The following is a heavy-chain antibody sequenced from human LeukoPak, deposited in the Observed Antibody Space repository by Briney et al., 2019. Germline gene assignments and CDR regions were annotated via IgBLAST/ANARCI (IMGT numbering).Heavy chain of an antibody. V-gene: IGHV3-7*03. CDR2: IKEDGSEI. J-gene: IGHJ5*02. CDR3: ATNILVRDIINWFDP. Sequence: GGSLRLSCAASGFNFSTYWMTWVRQVPGKGLEWVANIKEDGSEIYYVDAVKGRFTISRDNAKNSLYLQMNSLRAEDTAVYYCATNILVRDIINWFDPWGQGTLVTVSS. CDR1: GFNFSTYW. D-gene: IGHD3-10*01.